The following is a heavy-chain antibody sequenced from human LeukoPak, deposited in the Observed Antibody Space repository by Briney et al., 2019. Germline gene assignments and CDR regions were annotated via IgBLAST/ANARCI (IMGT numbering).Heavy chain of an antibody. CDR3: GRESGYSYGGGGDY. CDR2: INSSSSDI. D-gene: IGHD5-18*01. V-gene: IGHV3-21*01. J-gene: IGHJ4*02. CDR1: GFTFSSYS. Sequence: TGGSLRLSCAASGFTFSSYSMNWVRQAPGKGLEWVSSINSSSSDIYQADSVKGRFTISRDNTKNSLYLQMNSLRAEDTAVYYWGRESGYSYGGGGDYWGQGTLVTVSS.